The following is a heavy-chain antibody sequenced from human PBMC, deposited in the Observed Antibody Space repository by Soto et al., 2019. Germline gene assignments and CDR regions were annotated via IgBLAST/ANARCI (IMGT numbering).Heavy chain of an antibody. J-gene: IGHJ1*01. CDR2: ISYDGSNK. Sequence: QVQLVESGGGVVQPGRSLRLSCAASGFTFSSYAMHWVRQAPGKGLEWVAVISYDGSNKYYADSVKGRFTISRDNSKNTLYLQMNSLRAEDTAVYYCASPRWGGDYYGGGFQHWGQGTLVTVSS. CDR3: ASPRWGGDYYGGGFQH. CDR1: GFTFSSYA. D-gene: IGHD3-10*01. V-gene: IGHV3-30-3*01.